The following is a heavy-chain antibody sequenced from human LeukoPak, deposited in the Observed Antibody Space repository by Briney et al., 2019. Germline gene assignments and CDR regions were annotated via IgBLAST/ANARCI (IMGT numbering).Heavy chain of an antibody. CDR2: INTNTGKP. Sequence: ASVKVSCKASGDTFTSYYVHWVRQAPGQGLEWMGWINTNTGKPTYAQGFTGRFVFSLDSSVSTAYLQINSLNAEGTAVYYCARAASLDYWGQGTLVTVSS. CDR3: ARAASLDY. CDR1: GDTFTSYY. J-gene: IGHJ4*02. V-gene: IGHV7-4-1*02. D-gene: IGHD2-2*01.